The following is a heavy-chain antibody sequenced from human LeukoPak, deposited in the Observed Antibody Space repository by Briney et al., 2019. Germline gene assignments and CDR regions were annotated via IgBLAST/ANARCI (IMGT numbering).Heavy chain of an antibody. D-gene: IGHD1-26*01. CDR3: GERGSGY. V-gene: IGHV3-72*01. CDR2: TGNKANSYTT. Sequence: GGSLRLSCAASGFTFSDHYMDWVRQAPGKGLEWVGHTGNKANSYTTEYAASVKGRLTISRDDSKNSLYLQMNSLKTEDTAVYYCGERGSGYWGQGTLVTVSS. J-gene: IGHJ4*02. CDR1: GFTFSDHY.